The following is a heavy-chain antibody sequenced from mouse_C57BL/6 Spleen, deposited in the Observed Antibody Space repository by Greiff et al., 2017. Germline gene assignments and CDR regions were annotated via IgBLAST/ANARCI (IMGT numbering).Heavy chain of an antibody. J-gene: IGHJ1*03. CDR3: ARSATLRYFDV. Sequence: VQLQQPGAELVMPGASVKLSCKASGYTFTSYWMHWVKQRPGQGLEWIGEIDPSDSYTNYNQKFKGKSTLTVDKSSSTAYMQLSSLTSEDSAVYYCARSATLRYFDVWGTGTTVTVSS. V-gene: IGHV1-69*01. CDR2: IDPSDSYT. CDR1: GYTFTSYW. D-gene: IGHD1-1*01.